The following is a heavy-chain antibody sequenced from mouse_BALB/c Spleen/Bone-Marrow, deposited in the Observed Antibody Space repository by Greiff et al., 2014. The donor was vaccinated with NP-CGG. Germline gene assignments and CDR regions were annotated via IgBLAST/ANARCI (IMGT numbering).Heavy chain of an antibody. J-gene: IGHJ1*01. D-gene: IGHD1-1*01. CDR3: ARGGYYGSSCFDV. V-gene: IGHV3-1*02. Sequence: EVQLQESGPDLVKPSQSLSLTCTVTGYSITCGYNWHWIRQFPGNKLEWMGYIHYSGSTNYNPSLKSRISITRDTSKNQFFLQLNSVTTEYTATYYCARGGYYGSSCFDVWGAGTTVTVSS. CDR1: GYSITCGYN. CDR2: IHYSGST.